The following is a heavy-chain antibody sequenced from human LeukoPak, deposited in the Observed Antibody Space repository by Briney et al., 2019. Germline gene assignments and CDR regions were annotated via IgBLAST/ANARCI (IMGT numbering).Heavy chain of an antibody. J-gene: IGHJ4*02. D-gene: IGHD3-22*01. Sequence: SETLSLTCAVYGGSFSGYYWSWIRQPPGKGLEWIGEINHSGSTNYNPSLKSRVTIPVGTSKNQFSLKLCSVTAADTAVYYCARQTYYYDSSGYPVDYWGQGTLVTVSS. V-gene: IGHV4-34*01. CDR2: INHSGST. CDR1: GGSFSGYY. CDR3: ARQTYYYDSSGYPVDY.